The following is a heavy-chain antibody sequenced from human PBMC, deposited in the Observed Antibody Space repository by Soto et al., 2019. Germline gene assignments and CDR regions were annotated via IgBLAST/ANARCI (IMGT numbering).Heavy chain of an antibody. CDR2: VNPSGGSA. J-gene: IGHJ1*01. CDR3: AREENCRGGTCYSEYFHH. Sequence: ASVKVSCKTSGYIFTAYSMHWVRQAPGQGLEWMGVVNPSGGSAHYAQSFEGRVTLTRDTSTSTFYMELSSLRSEDTAVYYCAREENCRGGTCYSEYFHHWGQGTLVTAPQ. V-gene: IGHV1-46*01. CDR1: GYIFTAYS. D-gene: IGHD2-15*01.